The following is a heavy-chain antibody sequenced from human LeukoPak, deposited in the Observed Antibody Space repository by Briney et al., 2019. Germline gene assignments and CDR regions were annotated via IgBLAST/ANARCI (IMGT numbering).Heavy chain of an antibody. V-gene: IGHV1-69*05. D-gene: IGHD2-8*01. Sequence: SVTVTFKSSGCTFSNFAFSLLRQPPGHGLAWVGVIIPIFGTANYAQRVQGRVTITTDESASTAYMKLSSLRSEDTAVYYCARDGMVYADNDGLDWYFDLWGRGTLVPVSS. CDR3: ARDGMVYADNDGLDWYFDL. J-gene: IGHJ2*01. CDR2: IIPIFGTA. CDR1: GCTFSNFA.